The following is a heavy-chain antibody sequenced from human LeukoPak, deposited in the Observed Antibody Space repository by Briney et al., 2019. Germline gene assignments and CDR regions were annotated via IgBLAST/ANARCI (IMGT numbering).Heavy chain of an antibody. CDR3: ARDQNDCSGGSCYSGGGAFDI. CDR2: ISSSGRII. J-gene: IGHJ3*02. CDR1: GFTFSSYA. Sequence: GGSLRLSCAASGFTFSSYAMSWVRQAPGKGLEWVSYISSSGRIIYFADSVKGRFTISRDNAKNSLYLQMKSLRAEDTAVYYCARDQNDCSGGSCYSGGGAFDIWGQGTMVTVSS. D-gene: IGHD2-15*01. V-gene: IGHV3-48*03.